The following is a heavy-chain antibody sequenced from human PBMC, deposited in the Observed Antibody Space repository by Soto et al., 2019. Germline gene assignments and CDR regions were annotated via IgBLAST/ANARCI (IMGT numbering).Heavy chain of an antibody. Sequence: PGGSLRLSCAASGFTFSSYAMSWVRQAPGKGLEWVSAISGSGGSTYYADSVKGRFTISRDNSKNTLYLQMNSLRAEDTAVYYCAKDKGTADSSGWYVYYYYMDVWGKGTTVTVSS. J-gene: IGHJ6*03. CDR1: GFTFSSYA. D-gene: IGHD6-19*01. CDR2: ISGSGGST. V-gene: IGHV3-23*01. CDR3: AKDKGTADSSGWYVYYYYMDV.